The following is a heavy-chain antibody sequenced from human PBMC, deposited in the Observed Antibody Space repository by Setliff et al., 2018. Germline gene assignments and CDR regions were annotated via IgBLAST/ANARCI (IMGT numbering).Heavy chain of an antibody. CDR3: SRLVRYCSKTTCQTASGAEL. CDR1: GGTFDNFA. Sequence: SVKVSCKASGGTFDNFAITWVRQAPGQGLEWMGRIFPKFGTADYAQKFQDRVAITADESTSTGYMEINGLTSEDTAVYYCSRLVRYCSKTTCQTASGAELWGQGTLVTVSS. V-gene: IGHV1-69*13. J-gene: IGHJ4*02. D-gene: IGHD2-8*01. CDR2: IFPKFGTA.